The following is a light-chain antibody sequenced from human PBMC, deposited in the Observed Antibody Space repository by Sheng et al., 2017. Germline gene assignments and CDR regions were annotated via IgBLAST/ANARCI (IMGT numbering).Light chain of an antibody. CDR1: QAVSSS. J-gene: IGKJ4*01. CDR3: QQFNSYPLT. CDR2: HAS. Sequence: AIQLTQSPSSLSASIGDRVTITCRASQAVSSSLAWYKQKPGKPPNLLIYHASTLESGVPSRFSGGGSGTDFTLTISSLQPEDFATYYCQQFNSYPLTFGGGTKVEIK. V-gene: IGKV1-13*02.